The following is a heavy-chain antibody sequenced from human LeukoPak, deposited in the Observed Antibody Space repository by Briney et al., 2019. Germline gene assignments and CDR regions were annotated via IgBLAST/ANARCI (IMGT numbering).Heavy chain of an antibody. J-gene: IGHJ4*02. CDR3: ARGRRDGYFDY. CDR1: GYTFTSYY. V-gene: IGHV1-46*01. D-gene: IGHD5-24*01. Sequence: ASVNVSFKASGYTFTSYYMHWVRQAPGQGREGMGIINPSGGSTSYAQKFQGRVTMTRDTSTSTVYMELSSLRSEDTAVYYCARGRRDGYFDYWGQGTLVTVSS. CDR2: INPSGGST.